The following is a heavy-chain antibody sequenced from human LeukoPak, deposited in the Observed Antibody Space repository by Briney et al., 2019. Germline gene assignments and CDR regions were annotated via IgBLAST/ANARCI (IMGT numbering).Heavy chain of an antibody. Sequence: ASVKVSCKASGYSFTAYYIYWIRHSPAEGFEWMGWINPNTGGTNYAQKFQGRVTMTRDTSISTAYMELSWLRSDDTAVSYCARGNGYYDSSGFAFDIWGQGTMVTVSS. CDR2: INPNTGGT. V-gene: IGHV1-2*02. CDR1: GYSFTAYY. CDR3: ARGNGYYDSSGFAFDI. D-gene: IGHD3-22*01. J-gene: IGHJ3*02.